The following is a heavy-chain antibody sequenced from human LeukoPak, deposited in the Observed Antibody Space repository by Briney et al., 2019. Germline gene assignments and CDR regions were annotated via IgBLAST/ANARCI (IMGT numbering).Heavy chain of an antibody. V-gene: IGHV3-21*01. Sequence: RGSLRLSCAASGFTFSSYSMNWVRQAPGKGLEWVSSISSSSSYIYYADSVKGRFTISRDNAKNSLYLQMNSLRAEDTAVYYCARDSSGYSYDSSGYVIWGQGTLVTVSS. J-gene: IGHJ4*02. D-gene: IGHD3-22*01. CDR3: ARDSSGYSYDSSGYVI. CDR1: GFTFSSYS. CDR2: ISSSSSYI.